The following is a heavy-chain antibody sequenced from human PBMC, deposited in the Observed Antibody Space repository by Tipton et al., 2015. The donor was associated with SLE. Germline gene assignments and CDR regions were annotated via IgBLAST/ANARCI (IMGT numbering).Heavy chain of an antibody. J-gene: IGHJ3*02. Sequence: TLSLTCTVSGDSLISGGSSWGWICQHPGKGLEWIGYTDNSARYYNPSLKRRVPVTEDTSKNQFSLTLRSVTAADTAVYYCARDTGGPKGVTHYEFSRGDDAFDIWGQGTMVTVSS. D-gene: IGHD3-3*01. CDR1: GDSLISGGSS. V-gene: IGHV4-31*03. CDR2: TDNSAR. CDR3: ARDTGGPKGVTHYEFSRGDDAFDI.